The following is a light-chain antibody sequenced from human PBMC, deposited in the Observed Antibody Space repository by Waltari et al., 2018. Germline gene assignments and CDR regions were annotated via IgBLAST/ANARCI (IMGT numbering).Light chain of an antibody. CDR1: SGHSSNV. CDR2: VNSDGSH. Sequence: QLVLTQSPSASASLGASVKLTCTLSSGHSSNVIAWHQQRPEKGPRYLMKVNSDGSHSKGDEIPDRFSGSSSGAGRYLTISSLQSEDEADYYCQTGGHGTWVFGGGTKLTVL. V-gene: IGLV4-69*01. CDR3: QTGGHGTWV. J-gene: IGLJ3*02.